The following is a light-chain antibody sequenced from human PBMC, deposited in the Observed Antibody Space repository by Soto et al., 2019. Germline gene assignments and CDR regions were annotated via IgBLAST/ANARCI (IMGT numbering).Light chain of an antibody. V-gene: IGKV1-9*01. CDR1: QGIRSY. Sequence: DIQLTQSPFFLSASVGDRVTITCRASQGIRSYLAWYQQRPGKAPELLIYGASTLRTGVASRFSGSGSGTEFTLSISSLQHADFATFFCQQLNIFPPLFTFGPGTKVDIK. CDR3: QQLNIFPPLFT. CDR2: GAS. J-gene: IGKJ3*01.